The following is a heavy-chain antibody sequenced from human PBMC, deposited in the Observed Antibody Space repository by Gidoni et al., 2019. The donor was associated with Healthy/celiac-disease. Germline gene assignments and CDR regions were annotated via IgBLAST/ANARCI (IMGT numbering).Heavy chain of an antibody. V-gene: IGHV4-34*01. D-gene: IGHD3-9*01. Sequence: QVQLQQWGAGLLKPSETLSLTCAVYGGSFSGYYWSWIRQPPGKGLEWIGEINHSGSTNYNPSLKSRVTISVDTSKNQFSLKLSSVTAADTAVYYCARVPPYDIPKEGGMDVWGQGTTVTVSS. CDR2: INHSGST. CDR3: ARVPPYDIPKEGGMDV. CDR1: GGSFSGYY. J-gene: IGHJ6*02.